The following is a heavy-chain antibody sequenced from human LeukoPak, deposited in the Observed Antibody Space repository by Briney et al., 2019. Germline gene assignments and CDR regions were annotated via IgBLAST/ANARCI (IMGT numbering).Heavy chain of an antibody. Sequence: ASVKVSCKASGYTFTGYYMHWVRQAPGQGLEWTGGIIPIFGTANYAQKFQGRVTITADESTSTAYMELSSLRSEGTAVYYCARTVVYGYYYYYYMDVWGKGTTVTISS. V-gene: IGHV1-69*13. CDR3: ARTVVYGYYYYYYMDV. J-gene: IGHJ6*03. D-gene: IGHD4-23*01. CDR1: GYTFTGYY. CDR2: IIPIFGTA.